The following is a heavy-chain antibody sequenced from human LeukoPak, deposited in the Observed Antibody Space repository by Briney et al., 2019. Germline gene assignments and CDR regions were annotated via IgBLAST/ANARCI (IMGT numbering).Heavy chain of an antibody. J-gene: IGHJ5*02. D-gene: IGHD2-2*01. CDR3: AKDLTGGSTRVVPAANPFDP. CDR2: ISGSGGST. CDR1: GFTFSSYA. Sequence: GRSLRLSCAASGFTFSSYAMTWVRQAPGKGLEWVSAISGSGGSTYYADSVKGRFTISRDNSKNTLYLQMNSLIVEDTAVYYCAKDLTGGSTRVVPAANPFDPWGQGTLVTVSS. V-gene: IGHV3-23*01.